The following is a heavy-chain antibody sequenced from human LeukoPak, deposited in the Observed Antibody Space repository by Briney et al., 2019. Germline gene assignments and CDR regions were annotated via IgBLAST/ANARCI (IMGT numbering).Heavy chain of an antibody. J-gene: IGHJ4*02. CDR1: GYSFTNYW. D-gene: IGHD2-15*01. CDR2: IYPGDSET. V-gene: IGHV5-51*01. Sequence: GESLKISCKGSGYSFTNYWIGWVRQMPGKGLEWMGIIYPGDSETRYSPSFQGQVTISADKSISTAYLQWSSLKASDTAMYYCARGRYCSGGSCQYFDYWGQGTLVTVSS. CDR3: ARGRYCSGGSCQYFDY.